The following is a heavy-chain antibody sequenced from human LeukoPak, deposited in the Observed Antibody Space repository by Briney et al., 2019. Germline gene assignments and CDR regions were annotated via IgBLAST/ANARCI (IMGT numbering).Heavy chain of an antibody. D-gene: IGHD1-26*01. J-gene: IGHJ5*02. CDR2: TYSSGNT. Sequence: SETLSLTCSVSGASISSYYWNWIRQPPGKGLEWIGNTYSSGNTNYNPSLKSRVTISLDTSKSQFSLRLSSVTAADTAVYYCAKDWELGSWGQGTLVTVSS. CDR3: AKDWELGS. CDR1: GASISSYY. V-gene: IGHV4-59*01.